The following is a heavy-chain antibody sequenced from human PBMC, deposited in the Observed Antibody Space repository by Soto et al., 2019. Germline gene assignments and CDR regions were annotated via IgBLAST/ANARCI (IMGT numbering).Heavy chain of an antibody. D-gene: IGHD2-2*01. CDR3: ARDRGSDIVVVPAAMWPYNWFDP. V-gene: IGHV1-18*01. CDR2: ISAYNGNT. CDR1: GYTFTSYG. J-gene: IGHJ5*02. Sequence: GASVKVSCKASGYTFTSYGISWVRQAPGQGLEWMGWISAYNGNTNYAQKLQGRVTMTTDTSTSTAYMELRSLRSDDTAVYYCARDRGSDIVVVPAAMWPYNWFDPWGKGTLVTVSS.